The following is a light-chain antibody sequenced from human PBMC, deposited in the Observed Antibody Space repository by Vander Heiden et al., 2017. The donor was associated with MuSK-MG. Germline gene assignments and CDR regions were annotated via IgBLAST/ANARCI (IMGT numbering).Light chain of an antibody. V-gene: IGLV1-40*01. CDR1: SPHIGAGYA. CDR3: QSYDSSLSGSVV. Sequence: QSVLKQPPSVTGARGQRVTISCTGRSPHIGAGYAVHWYKQLPRTAPKLLIYGNTNRHSGAPDRCSGSKSGTAASLAITGLQAEDEADYYFQSYDSSLSGSVVFGGGTKLTVL. J-gene: IGLJ2*01. CDR2: GNT.